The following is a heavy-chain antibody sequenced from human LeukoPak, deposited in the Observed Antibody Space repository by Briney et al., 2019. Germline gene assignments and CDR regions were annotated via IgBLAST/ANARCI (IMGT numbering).Heavy chain of an antibody. V-gene: IGHV3-30-3*01. CDR2: ISYDGSNK. D-gene: IGHD6-19*01. CDR1: GFTLNSYA. Sequence: PGTSLRLSCAASGFTLNSYAMHWVRQAPGKGLEWVAVISYDGSNKYYADSVKGRFTISRDNSKNTLYLQMNSLRAEDTAVYYCARDRYSSGWRYYFDYWGQGTLVTVSS. CDR3: ARDRYSSGWRYYFDY. J-gene: IGHJ4*02.